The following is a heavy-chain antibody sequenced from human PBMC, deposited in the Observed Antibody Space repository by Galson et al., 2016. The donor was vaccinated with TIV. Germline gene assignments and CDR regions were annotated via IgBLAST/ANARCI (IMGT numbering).Heavy chain of an antibody. D-gene: IGHD3/OR15-3a*01. J-gene: IGHJ6*02. Sequence: SVKVSCKASGYTFISYGISWVRQAPGQGLEWMGWISAYNGNTKYVQKLQGRVTMTTDTSTSTAYMELRSLRSDDTAVYYCARRGRFLDSYYYYGLDGWGQGTTVTVSS. CDR1: GYTFISYG. CDR3: ARRGRFLDSYYYYGLDG. V-gene: IGHV1-18*01. CDR2: ISAYNGNT.